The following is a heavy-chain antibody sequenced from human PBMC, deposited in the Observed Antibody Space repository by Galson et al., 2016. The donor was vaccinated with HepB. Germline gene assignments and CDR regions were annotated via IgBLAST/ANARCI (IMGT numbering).Heavy chain of an antibody. CDR3: ARDAPRGYDLWHGMDV. CDR2: INPVDGNT. V-gene: IGHV1-46*01. D-gene: IGHD3-3*01. CDR1: GYNFITFY. J-gene: IGHJ6*02. Sequence: SVKVSCKASGYNFITFYLHWVRQAPGQGLEWVAMINPVDGNTRYAQKFQGRVTTTRDTSTSTVYMELSSLRSEDTAMCYCARDAPRGYDLWHGMDVWGQGTTVTVSS.